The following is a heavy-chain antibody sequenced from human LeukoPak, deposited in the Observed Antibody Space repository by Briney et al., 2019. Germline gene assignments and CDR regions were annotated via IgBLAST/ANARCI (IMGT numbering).Heavy chain of an antibody. Sequence: SVKVSCKASGRTFSSYAISWVRQAPGQGLEWMGRIIPIFGTANYAQKFQGRVTITTDESTSTAYMELSSLRSEDTAVYYCARFQLRHPGGRAFDIWGQGAKVTVSS. CDR3: ARFQLRHPGGRAFDI. CDR1: GRTFSSYA. J-gene: IGHJ3*02. CDR2: IIPIFGTA. D-gene: IGHD2-21*01. V-gene: IGHV1-69*05.